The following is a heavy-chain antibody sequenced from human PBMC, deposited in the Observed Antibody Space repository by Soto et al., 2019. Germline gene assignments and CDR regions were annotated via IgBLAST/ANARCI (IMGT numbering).Heavy chain of an antibody. Sequence: QLQLQESGPGLVKPSETLSLTCSVSGDSINSDKYYWGWIRQPPGKGLEWIGSIYYRGNTYYNPSFQTLVTISLDKSKRQFSLKLNSVTAADSAVYFCARMEGLATISYYFDFWGQGALVTVSS. J-gene: IGHJ4*02. CDR3: ARMEGLATISYYFDF. CDR1: GDSINSDKYY. D-gene: IGHD3-9*01. V-gene: IGHV4-39*01. CDR2: IYYRGNT.